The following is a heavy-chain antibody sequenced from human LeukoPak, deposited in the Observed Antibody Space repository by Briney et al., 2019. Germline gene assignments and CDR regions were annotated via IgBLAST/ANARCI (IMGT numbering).Heavy chain of an antibody. CDR2: ISGDGGST. CDR1: GFTFDDYA. V-gene: IGHV3-43*02. CDR3: AKAGGARFMVATYFDY. Sequence: GGSLRLSCAASGFTFDDYAMHWVRQAPGKGLEWVSLISGDGGSTYYADSVKGRFTISRDNSKNSLYLQMNGLRTEDTALYYCAKAGGARFMVATYFDYWGQGTLVTVSS. D-gene: IGHD5-12*01. J-gene: IGHJ4*02.